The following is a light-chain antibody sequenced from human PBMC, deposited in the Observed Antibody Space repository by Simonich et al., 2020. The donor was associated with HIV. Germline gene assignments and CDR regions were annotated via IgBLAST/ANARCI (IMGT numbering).Light chain of an antibody. J-gene: IGKJ1*01. CDR3: QQYYSTPPT. Sequence: DIVMTQSPDSLAVSLGERATFNCKSSRSILYSSNNKNYLAWYKQKPGQPPKLLIYWASTREYGVPDRFSASGSGTDFTLTISSLQAEDLAIYYCQQYYSTPPTFGQGTKVEIK. CDR2: WAS. CDR1: RSILYSSNNKNY. V-gene: IGKV4-1*01.